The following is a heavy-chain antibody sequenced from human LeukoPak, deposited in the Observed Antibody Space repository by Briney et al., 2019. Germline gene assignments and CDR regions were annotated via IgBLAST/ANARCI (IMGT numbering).Heavy chain of an antibody. Sequence: SETLSLTCAVYGGSFSGYYWSWIRQPPGKGLEWIGEINHSGSTNYNPSLKSRVTISVDTSKNQFSLKLSSVTAADTAVYYCARGLVSAYYDFWSGYFSSHYFDYWGQGTLVTVSS. V-gene: IGHV4-34*01. CDR3: ARGLVSAYYDFWSGYFSSHYFDY. CDR2: INHSGST. J-gene: IGHJ4*02. D-gene: IGHD3-3*01. CDR1: GGSFSGYY.